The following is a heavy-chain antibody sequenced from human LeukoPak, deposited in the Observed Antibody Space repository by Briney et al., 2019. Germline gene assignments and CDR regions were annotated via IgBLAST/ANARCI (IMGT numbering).Heavy chain of an antibody. V-gene: IGHV3-48*01. CDR3: ARVTIFGVVIAHFDY. CDR1: GFTSSSYS. D-gene: IGHD3-3*01. J-gene: IGHJ4*02. Sequence: GGPRRLSCEASGFTSSSYSMNWVRQAPGKGLGWVSYISSSSSTIYYADSVKGRFTISRDNAKNSLYLQMNSLRAEDTAVYYCARVTIFGVVIAHFDYWGQGTLVTVSS. CDR2: ISSSSSTI.